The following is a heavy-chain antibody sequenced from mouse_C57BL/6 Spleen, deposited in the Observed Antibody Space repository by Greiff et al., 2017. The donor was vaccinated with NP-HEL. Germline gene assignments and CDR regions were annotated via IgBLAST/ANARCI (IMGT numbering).Heavy chain of an antibody. CDR3: ARDGHYYGSSYEYFDY. J-gene: IGHJ2*01. V-gene: IGHV5-16*01. D-gene: IGHD1-1*01. CDR1: GFTFSDYY. CDR2: INYDGSST. Sequence: DVKLVESEGGLVQPGSSMKLSCTASGFTFSDYYMAWVRQVPEKGLEWVANINYDGSSTYYLDSLKSRFIISRDNAKNILYLQMSSLKSEDTATYYCARDGHYYGSSYEYFDYWGQGTTLTVSS.